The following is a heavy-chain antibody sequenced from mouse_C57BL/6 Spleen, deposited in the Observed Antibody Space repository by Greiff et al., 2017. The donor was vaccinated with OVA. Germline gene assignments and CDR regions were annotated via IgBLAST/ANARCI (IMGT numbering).Heavy chain of an antibody. D-gene: IGHD3-3*01. CDR2: IDPSDSYT. V-gene: IGHV1-50*01. CDR1: GYTFTSYW. Sequence: QVQLQQPGAELVKPGASVKLSCKASGYTFTSYWMQWVKQRPGQGLEWIGEIDPSDSYTNYNQKFKGKATLTVDTSSSTAYMQLSSLTSEDSAVYYCARRGPYFDYWGQGTTLTVSS. J-gene: IGHJ2*01. CDR3: ARRGPYFDY.